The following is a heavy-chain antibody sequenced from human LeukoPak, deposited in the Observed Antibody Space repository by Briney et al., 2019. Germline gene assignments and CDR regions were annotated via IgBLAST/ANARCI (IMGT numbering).Heavy chain of an antibody. Sequence: PGGSLRLSCAAPGFTFSSYEMNWGRQAPGEGLWWVSYISSSGSTIYSADSVKGRFTISRDNAKNSLYLQMNSLRAEDTAVYYCGRDLTGTMDVWGKGTTVTVSS. CDR3: GRDLTGTMDV. V-gene: IGHV3-48*03. D-gene: IGHD4-17*01. J-gene: IGHJ6*03. CDR2: ISSSGSTI. CDR1: GFTFSSYE.